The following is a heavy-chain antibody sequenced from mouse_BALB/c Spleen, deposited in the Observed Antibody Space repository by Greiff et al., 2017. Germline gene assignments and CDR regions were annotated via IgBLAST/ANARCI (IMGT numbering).Heavy chain of an antibody. V-gene: IGHV10-1*02. Sequence: EVKLVESGGGLVQPKGSLKLSCAASGFTFNTYAMNWVRQAPGKGLEWVARIRSKSNNYATYYADSVKDRFTISRDDSQSMLYLQMNNLKTEDTAMYYCVRQDYAYWGQGTLVTGSA. CDR1: GFTFNTYA. CDR3: VRQDYAY. D-gene: IGHD2-4*01. J-gene: IGHJ3*01. CDR2: IRSKSNNYAT.